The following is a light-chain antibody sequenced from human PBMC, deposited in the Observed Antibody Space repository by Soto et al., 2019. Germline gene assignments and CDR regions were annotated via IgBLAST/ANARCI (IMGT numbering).Light chain of an antibody. V-gene: IGKV1-39*01. CDR2: AAS. CDR3: QQSYSTPIT. J-gene: IGKJ5*01. CDR1: QSISSY. Sequence: DIEMTQSPSSLSASALDVVSVSFMASQSISSYLNWYQQKPGKAPKLLIYAASTLQSGVPSRFSGSGSGTDYTLTISSLQPEDFATYYCQQSYSTPITFGQGTRLEIK.